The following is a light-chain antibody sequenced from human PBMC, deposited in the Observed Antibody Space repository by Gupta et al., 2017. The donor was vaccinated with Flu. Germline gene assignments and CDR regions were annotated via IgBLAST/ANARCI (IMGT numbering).Light chain of an antibody. Sequence: DIQMTQSPSSLSASVGDRVTITCRASQSISSYLNWYQQKPGKAPKLLIYAASSLQSGVPSRFSGSGSGTDFTLTISRLQPEDFATYYCQQSYSTHWFGHGTKVDIK. CDR3: QQSYSTHW. J-gene: IGKJ3*01. CDR2: AAS. CDR1: QSISSY. V-gene: IGKV1-39*01.